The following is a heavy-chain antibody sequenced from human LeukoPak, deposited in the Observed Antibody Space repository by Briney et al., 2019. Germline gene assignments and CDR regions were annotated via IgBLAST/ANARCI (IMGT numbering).Heavy chain of an antibody. V-gene: IGHV3-74*03. D-gene: IGHD6-19*01. CDR3: AKDRSGSQWSIRSYFDD. J-gene: IGHJ4*02. Sequence: GGSLRLSCAASGFTFSRFWIYWVRHAPGKGLVWVSRINGEGSETMYADSVKGRFTISRDNAKNTLYLQMNSLRAEDSAVYYCAKDRSGSQWSIRSYFDDWGQGTLVTVSS. CDR2: INGEGSET. CDR1: GFTFSRFW.